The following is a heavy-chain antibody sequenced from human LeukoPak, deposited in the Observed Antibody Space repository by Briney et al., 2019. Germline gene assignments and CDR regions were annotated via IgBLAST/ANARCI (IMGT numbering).Heavy chain of an antibody. V-gene: IGHV4-61*05. J-gene: IGHJ5*02. CDR2: IYYSGST. CDR1: GGSISSSSYY. Sequence: PSETLSLTCTVSGGSISSSSYYWGWIRQPPGKGLEWIGYIYYSGSTNYNPSLKSRVTISVDTSKNQFSLKLSSVTAADTAVYYCARAPRRDGTSGWFDPWGQGTLVTVSS. CDR3: ARAPRRDGTSGWFDP. D-gene: IGHD5-24*01.